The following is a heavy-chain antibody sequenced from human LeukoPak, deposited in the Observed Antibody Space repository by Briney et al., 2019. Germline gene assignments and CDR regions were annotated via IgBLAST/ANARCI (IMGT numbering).Heavy chain of an antibody. CDR3: ARGTIAAVGSHLGGIDY. CDR1: GYTFTSYY. J-gene: IGHJ4*02. V-gene: IGHV1-46*01. D-gene: IGHD6-13*01. Sequence: ASVKVSCKASGYTFTSYYMHWVRQAPGQGLEWMGIINPSAGSTSYAQKFQGRVTMTRDTSTSTVYMELSSLRAEDTAVYYCARGTIAAVGSHLGGIDYWGQGTLVTVSS. CDR2: INPSAGST.